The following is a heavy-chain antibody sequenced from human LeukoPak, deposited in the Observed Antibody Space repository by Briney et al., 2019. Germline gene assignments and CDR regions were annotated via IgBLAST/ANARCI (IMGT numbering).Heavy chain of an antibody. J-gene: IGHJ3*01. CDR3: AREDIVVVVAGTLGDAFDF. CDR2: ISSSSSYI. CDR1: GFTFSSYS. V-gene: IGHV3-21*01. Sequence: GGSLRLSCAASGFTFSSYSMNWVRQAPGKGLEWVSSISSSSSYIYYADSVKGRFTISRDNAKNSLYLQMNSLSAEDTAVYYCAREDIVVVVAGTLGDAFDFWGQGTMVTVSS. D-gene: IGHD2-15*01.